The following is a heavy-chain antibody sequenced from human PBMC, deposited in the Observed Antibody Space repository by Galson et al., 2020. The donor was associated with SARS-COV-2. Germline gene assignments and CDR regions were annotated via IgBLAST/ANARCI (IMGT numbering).Heavy chain of an antibody. CDR1: GGTFSDYK. D-gene: IGHD1-1*01. Sequence: SETLSLTCAVYGGTFSDYKWAWVRQPPGKGLEWIGEIDHRGSTKYNPSLKSRVSISVDASKNQFSLKLTSMTAADTAVYYCARGVPGHWGQGTLVTVSS. CDR3: ARGVPGH. V-gene: IGHV4-34*01. CDR2: IDHRGST. J-gene: IGHJ4*02.